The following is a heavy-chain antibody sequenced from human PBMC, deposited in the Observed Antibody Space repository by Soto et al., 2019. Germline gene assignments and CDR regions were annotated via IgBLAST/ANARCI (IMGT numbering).Heavy chain of an antibody. CDR1: GASISSGGYY. CDR2: IYYSGST. J-gene: IGHJ5*02. CDR3: ARGITASDPYFSEGFDP. V-gene: IGHV4-31*03. D-gene: IGHD1-20*01. Sequence: QVQLQESGPGLVKPSQTLSLTCTVSGASISSGGYYWSWIRQHPGKGLEWIGYIYYSGSTYYNPSLKSRVTLSEDRYKNQFSLKLRSVTAADTAVYYCARGITASDPYFSEGFDPWGQGTLVTVSS.